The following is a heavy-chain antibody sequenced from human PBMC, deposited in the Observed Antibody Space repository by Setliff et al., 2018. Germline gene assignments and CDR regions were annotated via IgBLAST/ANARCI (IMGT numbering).Heavy chain of an antibody. V-gene: IGHV4-59*02. Sequence: PSETLSLTCNVSGASVSSHYWDWIRQPPGKGLEWIGSIYWSGNTWYNPSFKSRVTISIDTSKNQFSLKLNSVTAADTAVYYCAKGGTYRYFDFWGQGALVTVSS. CDR3: AKGGTYRYFDF. CDR1: GASVSSHY. D-gene: IGHD1-26*01. CDR2: IYWSGNT. J-gene: IGHJ4*02.